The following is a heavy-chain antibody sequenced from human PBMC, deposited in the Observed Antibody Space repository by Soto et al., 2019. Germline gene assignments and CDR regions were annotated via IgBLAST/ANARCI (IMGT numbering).Heavy chain of an antibody. CDR1: GFTFSNAW. V-gene: IGHV3-15*01. D-gene: IGHD4-17*01. Sequence: PGGSLRLSCAASGFTFSNAWMSWVRQAPGKGLEWVGRIKSKTDGGTTDYAAPVKGRFTISRDDSKNTLYLQMNSLKTEDTAVYYCTTVGVTTVGDYYYYGMDVWGQGTTVTVSS. CDR2: IKSKTDGGTT. CDR3: TTVGVTTVGDYYYYGMDV. J-gene: IGHJ6*02.